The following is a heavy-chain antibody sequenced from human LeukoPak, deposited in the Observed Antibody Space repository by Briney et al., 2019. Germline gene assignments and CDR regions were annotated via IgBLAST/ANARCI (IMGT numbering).Heavy chain of an antibody. Sequence: PSETLSLTCTVSGGSISSYYWSWIRQPPGKGLEWIGYIYYSGSTNYNPSLKSRVTISVDTSKNQFSLKLSSVTAADTAVYYCASLYYYDSSGYPTDYWGQGTLVTVSS. CDR2: IYYSGST. CDR1: GGSISSYY. CDR3: ASLYYYDSSGYPTDY. D-gene: IGHD3-22*01. J-gene: IGHJ4*02. V-gene: IGHV4-59*01.